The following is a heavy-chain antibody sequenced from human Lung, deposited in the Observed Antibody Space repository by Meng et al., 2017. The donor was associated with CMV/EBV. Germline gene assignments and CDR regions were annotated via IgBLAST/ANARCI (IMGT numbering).Heavy chain of an antibody. V-gene: IGHV5-51*01. CDR3: ARRRHYYDSSGYGLDS. CDR1: GYSLTNYW. D-gene: IGHD3-22*01. J-gene: IGHJ4*02. Sequence: SGYSLTNYWLAWVRQTPGKGLEWMGVISPVNSETRYGPPFRGQVTISADKSINTAYVQWRSLKASDTATYYCARRRHYYDSSGYGLDSWGRGTLVTVSS. CDR2: ISPVNSET.